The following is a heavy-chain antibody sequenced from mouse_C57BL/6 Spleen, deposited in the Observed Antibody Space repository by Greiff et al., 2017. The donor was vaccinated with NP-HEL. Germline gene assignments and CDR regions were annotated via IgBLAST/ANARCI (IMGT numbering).Heavy chain of an antibody. CDR3: ATGDYYGSSFYALDY. Sequence: EVQLQQSGPVLVKPGASVKMSCKASGYTFTDYYMHWVKQSPGKSLEWIGVINPYNGGTSYNQKFKGKATLTVDKSSSTAYMELNSLTSEDSAVYYRATGDYYGSSFYALDYWGQGTSLTVSS. CDR1: GYTFTDYY. J-gene: IGHJ4*01. CDR2: INPYNGGT. V-gene: IGHV1-19*01. D-gene: IGHD1-1*01.